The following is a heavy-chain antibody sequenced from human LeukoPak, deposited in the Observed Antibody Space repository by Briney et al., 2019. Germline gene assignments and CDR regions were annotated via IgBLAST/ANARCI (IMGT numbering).Heavy chain of an antibody. CDR2: ISSSGSTI. CDR3: ARGSRSYYDSSGYWDDAFDI. CDR1: GFTFSDYY. J-gene: IGHJ3*02. Sequence: GGSLRLSCAASGFTFSDYYMSWIRQAPGKGLEWVSCISSSGSTIYYADSAKGRFTISRDNTKNSLYLQMNSLRAEDTAVYYCARGSRSYYDSSGYWDDAFDIWGQGTMVTVSS. V-gene: IGHV3-11*04. D-gene: IGHD3-22*01.